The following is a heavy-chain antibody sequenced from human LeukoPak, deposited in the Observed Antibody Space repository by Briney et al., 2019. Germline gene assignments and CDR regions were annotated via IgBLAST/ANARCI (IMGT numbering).Heavy chain of an antibody. V-gene: IGHV3-23*01. CDR2: ISGSGGST. CDR3: GKDFGHL. D-gene: IGHD3-10*01. J-gene: IGHJ4*02. CDR1: GFTVSSNY. Sequence: GGSLRLSCAASGFTVSSNYMSWVRQAPGKGLEWVSGISGSGGSTYYADSVKGRFTISRDNSKNTLYLQMDSLRAEDTAVYYCGKDFGHLWGQGTLVTVSS.